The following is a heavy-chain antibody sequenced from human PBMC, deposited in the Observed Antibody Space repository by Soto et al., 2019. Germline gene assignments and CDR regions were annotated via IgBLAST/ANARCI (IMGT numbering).Heavy chain of an antibody. CDR1: GGSISSSNW. Sequence: SETLSLTCAVSGGSISSSNWWSWVRQPPGKGLEWIGEIYHSGSTNYNPSLKSRVTISVDKSKNQFSLKLSSVTAADTAVYYCARETSHGGYSGSGAFDIWGQGTMVTV. D-gene: IGHD5-12*01. CDR2: IYHSGST. CDR3: ARETSHGGYSGSGAFDI. V-gene: IGHV4-4*02. J-gene: IGHJ3*02.